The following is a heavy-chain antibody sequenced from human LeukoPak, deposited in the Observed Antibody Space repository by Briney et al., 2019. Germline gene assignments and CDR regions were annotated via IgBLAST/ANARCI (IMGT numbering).Heavy chain of an antibody. CDR3: ARVDSVRVVVAATCWFDP. V-gene: IGHV1-8*01. Sequence: ASVKVSCKASGYTFTSYDINGARQATGQGLEWMGWMNPNSGNTGYAQKFQGRVTMTRNTSISTAYMELSSLRSEDTAVYYCARVDSVRVVVAATCWFDPWGQGTLVTVSS. J-gene: IGHJ5*02. D-gene: IGHD2-15*01. CDR2: MNPNSGNT. CDR1: GYTFTSYD.